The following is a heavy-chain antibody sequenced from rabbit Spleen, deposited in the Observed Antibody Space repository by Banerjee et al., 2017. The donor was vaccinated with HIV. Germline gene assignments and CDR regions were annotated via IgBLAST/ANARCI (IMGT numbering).Heavy chain of an antibody. J-gene: IGHJ4*01. D-gene: IGHD2-1*01. CDR3: ARGSATMTMVITGYYLNL. CDR1: GFSFNSGYD. CDR2: IYVGSSGNT. V-gene: IGHV1S40*01. Sequence: QSLEESGGGLVKPGASLTLTCKASGFSFNSGYDMCWVRQAPGKGLEWIACIYVGSSGNTYSATWAKGRFTISKTSSTTVTLQMTSLTAADTATYFCARGSATMTMVITGYYLNLWGPGHPGHRL.